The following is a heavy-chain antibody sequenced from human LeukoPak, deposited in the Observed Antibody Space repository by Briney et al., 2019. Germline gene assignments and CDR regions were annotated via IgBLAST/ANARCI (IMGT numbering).Heavy chain of an antibody. CDR1: GVSISSGDYY. CDR3: ARPYYYDSRIDR. Sequence: SETPPLTCTVSGVSISSGDYYWTWIRQPPGKSLEWIAYMYYSGSTYYNPSLKSRVTMSLDTSKNQFSLKLSSVTAADTAVYYCARPYYYDSRIDRWGEGTLVTVSS. CDR2: MYYSGST. V-gene: IGHV4-30-4*01. D-gene: IGHD3-22*01. J-gene: IGHJ5*02.